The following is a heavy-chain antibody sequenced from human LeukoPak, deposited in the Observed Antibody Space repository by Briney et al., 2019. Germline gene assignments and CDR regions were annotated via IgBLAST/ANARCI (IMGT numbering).Heavy chain of an antibody. V-gene: IGHV3-30*18. J-gene: IGHJ4*02. CDR1: GFTFSSYG. D-gene: IGHD6-13*01. CDR2: ISYDGSNK. CDR3: AKDQRGYSSSWYETPLEPGIDY. Sequence: PGGSLRLSCAASGFTFSSYGMHWVRQAPGKGLEWVAVISYDGSNKYYADSVKGRFTISRDNSKNTLYLQMNSLRAEDTAVYYCAKDQRGYSSSWYETPLEPGIDYWGQGTLVTVSS.